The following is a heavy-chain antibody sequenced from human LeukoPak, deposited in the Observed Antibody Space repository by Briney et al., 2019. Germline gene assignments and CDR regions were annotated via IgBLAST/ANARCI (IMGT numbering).Heavy chain of an antibody. Sequence: GGSLRLSCAASGFMYDRYGMAWVRQAPGKGLEWVSAISGSGGSTYYADSVKGRFTISRDNSKNTLYLQMNSLRAEDTAVYYCAKQQIHSLIQLWSSDYWGQGTLVTVSS. CDR3: AKQQIHSLIQLWSSDY. CDR2: ISGSGGST. V-gene: IGHV3-23*01. J-gene: IGHJ4*02. D-gene: IGHD5-18*01. CDR1: GFMYDRYG.